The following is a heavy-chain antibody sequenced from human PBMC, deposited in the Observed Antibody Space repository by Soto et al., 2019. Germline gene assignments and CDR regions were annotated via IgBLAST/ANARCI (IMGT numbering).Heavy chain of an antibody. V-gene: IGHV3-21*01. J-gene: IGHJ4*02. CDR2: ISTSGSYI. CDR1: GFIFSSYG. D-gene: IGHD3-22*01. CDR3: AREAYYDSSGYFDY. Sequence: GGSLRLSCAASGFIFSSYGMNWVRQAPGKGLEWVSFISTSGSYIFYADSVKGRFTISRDNAKNSLYLQMNSLRAEDTAVYYCAREAYYDSSGYFDYWGQGTLVTVSS.